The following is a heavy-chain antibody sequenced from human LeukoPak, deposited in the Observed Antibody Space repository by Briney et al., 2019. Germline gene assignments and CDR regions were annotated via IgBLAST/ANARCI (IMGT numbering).Heavy chain of an antibody. Sequence: SETLSLTCTVSGRSITDYYWGWIRQPPGKGLEWIGYDYYSGSSNYNPSLKSRVTISVDTSKNQFSLKMSSVTAADTAVYYCARDLKLDGSSGYYAFDIWGQGTMVTVSS. D-gene: IGHD3-22*01. CDR2: DYYSGSS. V-gene: IGHV4-59*01. J-gene: IGHJ3*02. CDR3: ARDLKLDGSSGYYAFDI. CDR1: GRSITDYY.